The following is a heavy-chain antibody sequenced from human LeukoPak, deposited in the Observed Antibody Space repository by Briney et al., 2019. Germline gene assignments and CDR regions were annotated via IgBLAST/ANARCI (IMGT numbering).Heavy chain of an antibody. CDR3: ARDHVRGSGPIGY. J-gene: IGHJ4*02. Sequence: GASVKVSCKASGYTFTSYAMHWVRQPPGQRLEWMGWINAGNGNTKYSQKFQGRVTITRDTSASTAYMELSSLRSEDTAVYYCARDHVRGSGPIGYWGQGTLVTVSS. D-gene: IGHD3-10*02. V-gene: IGHV1-3*01. CDR2: INAGNGNT. CDR1: GYTFTSYA.